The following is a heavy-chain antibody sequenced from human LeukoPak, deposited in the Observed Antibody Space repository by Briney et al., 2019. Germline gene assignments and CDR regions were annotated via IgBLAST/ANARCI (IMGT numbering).Heavy chain of an antibody. V-gene: IGHV3-30*02. J-gene: IGHJ5*02. CDR2: IRYDGSNK. D-gene: IGHD1-26*01. CDR1: GFIFSSFG. Sequence: GGSLRLSCAASGFIFSSFGMHWVRQAPSKGLEWVAFIRYDGSNKYYADSVKGRFTISRDNSKNTLYLQMNSLRVEDTAVYYCAKKYSTGLDPWGQGTLVTVSS. CDR3: AKKYSTGLDP.